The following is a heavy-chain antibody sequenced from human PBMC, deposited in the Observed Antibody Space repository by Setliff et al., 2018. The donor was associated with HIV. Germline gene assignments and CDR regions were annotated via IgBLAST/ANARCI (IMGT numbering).Heavy chain of an antibody. D-gene: IGHD3-16*01. CDR1: GYTLTELS. CDR2: ISAYNGNT. V-gene: IGHV1-18*01. CDR3: ARDRSIIMTFGGGNDAFDI. J-gene: IGHJ3*02. Sequence: ASVKVSCKISGYTLTELSIHWVRQAPGQGLEWMGWISAYNGNTNYAQKFQGRVTMTTDTSTTTAYMELRSLRSDDTAVYYCARDRSIIMTFGGGNDAFDIWGQGTMVTVSS.